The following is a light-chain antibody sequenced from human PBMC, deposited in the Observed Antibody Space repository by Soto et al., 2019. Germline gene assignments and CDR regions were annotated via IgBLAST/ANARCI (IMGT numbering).Light chain of an antibody. CDR1: RSNIGAGYD. CDR3: QSYDSSLSGWRV. V-gene: IGLV1-40*01. CDR2: GNS. J-gene: IGLJ2*01. Sequence: QAVVTQPPSVSGAPGQRVTISCTGSRSNIGAGYDVHWYQQLPGTAPKLLIYGNSNRPSGVPDRFSGSKSGTSASLAITGLQAEDEADYYCQSYDSSLSGWRVFGGGTKLTVL.